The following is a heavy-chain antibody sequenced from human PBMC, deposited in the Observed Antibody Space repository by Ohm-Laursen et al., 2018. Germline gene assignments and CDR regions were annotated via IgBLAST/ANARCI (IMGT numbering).Heavy chain of an antibody. CDR1: GFTFSNAW. V-gene: IGHV3-15*01. Sequence: SLRLSCSASGFTFSNAWMSWVRQAPGKGLEWVGRITSKTDGGTTDCAAPVKGRFTISRDDSKDTLYLQMNSLKTEDTAVYFCNTAYGSGSWGQGTLVTVSS. CDR2: ITSKTDGGTT. J-gene: IGHJ4*02. CDR3: NTAYGSGS. D-gene: IGHD3-10*01.